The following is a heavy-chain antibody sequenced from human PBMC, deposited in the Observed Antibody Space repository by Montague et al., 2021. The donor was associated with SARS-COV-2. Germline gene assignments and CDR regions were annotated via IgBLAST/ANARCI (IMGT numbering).Heavy chain of an antibody. CDR1: GGSFSGYY. V-gene: IGHV4-34*01. CDR3: ARGYDYVWGSYRYLHWFDP. CDR2: INHSRST. Sequence: SETLSLTCAVYGGSFSGYYCSWIRQPPGKGLEWLGEINHSRSTNYNPSLKSQVTISVDTSKNQFSLKLRSVTAADTAVYYCARGYDYVWGSYRYLHWFDPWGQGTLVTVSS. J-gene: IGHJ5*02. D-gene: IGHD3-16*02.